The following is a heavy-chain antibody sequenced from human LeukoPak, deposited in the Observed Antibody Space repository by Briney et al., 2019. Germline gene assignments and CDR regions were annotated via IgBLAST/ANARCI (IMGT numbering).Heavy chain of an antibody. CDR3: AKGRDSYAILDY. CDR2: ISWNSGSI. D-gene: IGHD2-8*01. J-gene: IGHJ4*02. CDR1: GFTFDDYA. Sequence: GGSLRLSCAASGFTFDDYAMHWVRQAPGKGLEWVSGISWNSGSIGYADSVKGRFTISRDNAKNSLYLQMNSLRAEDTALYYCAKGRDSYAILDYWGQGTLVTVSS. V-gene: IGHV3-9*01.